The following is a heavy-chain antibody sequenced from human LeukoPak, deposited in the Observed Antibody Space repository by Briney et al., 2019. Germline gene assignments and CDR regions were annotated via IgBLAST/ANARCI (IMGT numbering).Heavy chain of an antibody. J-gene: IGHJ6*04. CDR2: ISYDGSNK. D-gene: IGHD5-12*01. CDR3: AKGRGYSGYTLPRSYYFYGMDV. CDR1: GFTFSSYS. Sequence: PGGSLRLSRAASGFTFSSYSMNWVRQAPGKGLEWVAVISYDGSNKYYADSVKGRFTISRDNSKITLYLQMNSLRAEDTAVYYCAKGRGYSGYTLPRSYYFYGMDVWGKGTTVTVSS. V-gene: IGHV3-30*18.